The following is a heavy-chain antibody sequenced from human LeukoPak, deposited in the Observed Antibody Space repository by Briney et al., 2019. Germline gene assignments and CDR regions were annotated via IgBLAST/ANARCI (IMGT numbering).Heavy chain of an antibody. CDR3: ARGDSTVTPKYFQY. J-gene: IGHJ1*01. CDR1: GGSFSGYY. CDR2: INHSGST. D-gene: IGHD4-23*01. V-gene: IGHV4-34*01. Sequence: SETLSLTCAVYGGSFSGYYWSWIRQPPGKGLEWIGEINHSGSTIYNPSLKSRVTISVDTSKNQFSLKLSSVTAADTAVYYCARGDSTVTPKYFQYWGQGTLVTVSS.